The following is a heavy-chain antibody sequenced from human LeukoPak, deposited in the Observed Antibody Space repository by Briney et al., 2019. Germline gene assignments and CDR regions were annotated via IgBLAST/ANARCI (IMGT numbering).Heavy chain of an antibody. V-gene: IGHV5-51*01. CDR2: IYPGDSDT. J-gene: IGHJ4*02. CDR1: GYSFTSYW. CDR3: ARRPLTVLGKTYFDY. D-gene: IGHD2/OR15-2a*01. Sequence: RGESLKISCKGSGYSFTSYWIGWVRQMPGKGLECMGIIYPGDSDTRYSPSFQGQVTISADRSISTAYLQWSSLKASDTAMYYCARRPLTVLGKTYFDYWGQGTLVTVSS.